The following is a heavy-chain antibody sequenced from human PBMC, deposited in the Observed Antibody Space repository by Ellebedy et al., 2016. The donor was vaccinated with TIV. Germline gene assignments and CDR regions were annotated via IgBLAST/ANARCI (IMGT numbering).Heavy chain of an antibody. J-gene: IGHJ3*02. CDR2: IKSKIDGGTT. D-gene: IGHD5-12*01. CDR1: KFTFSRYS. V-gene: IGHV3-15*01. CDR3: TTDRRGGYDIPLDI. Sequence: GGSLRLSXAASKFTFSRYSMNWVRQAPGKGLEWVGLIKSKIDGGTTAYAAPVKGRFTISRDDSQHTLYLQMNSLKAVDTAVYYCTTDRRGGYDIPLDIWGQGTMVSVSS.